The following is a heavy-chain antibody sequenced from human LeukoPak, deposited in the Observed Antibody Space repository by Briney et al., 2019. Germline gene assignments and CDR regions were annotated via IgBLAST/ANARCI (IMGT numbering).Heavy chain of an antibody. J-gene: IGHJ4*02. CDR3: ARDSVWVQWLASANFDY. CDR1: GFTFSSYS. D-gene: IGHD6-19*01. CDR2: ISSSSSYI. V-gene: IGHV3-21*01. Sequence: GGSLRLSRAASGFTFSSYSMNWVRQAPGKGLEWVSSISSSSSYIYYADSVKGRFTISRDNAKNSLYLQMNSLRAEDTAVYYCARDSVWVQWLASANFDYWGQGTLVTVSS.